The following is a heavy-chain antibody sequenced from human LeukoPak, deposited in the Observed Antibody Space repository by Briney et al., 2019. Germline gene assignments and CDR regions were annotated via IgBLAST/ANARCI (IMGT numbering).Heavy chain of an antibody. CDR1: GYTFTSYD. J-gene: IGHJ4*02. Sequence: ASVKVSCKASGYTFTSYDINWVRQDTGQGLEWMGWMNPNSGNTDYAQKFQGRVTMTRNTSISTAYMELSSLRSEDTAVYYCARAYSGSYNAGGYWGQGTLVTVSS. CDR2: MNPNSGNT. D-gene: IGHD1-26*01. V-gene: IGHV1-8*01. CDR3: ARAYSGSYNAGGY.